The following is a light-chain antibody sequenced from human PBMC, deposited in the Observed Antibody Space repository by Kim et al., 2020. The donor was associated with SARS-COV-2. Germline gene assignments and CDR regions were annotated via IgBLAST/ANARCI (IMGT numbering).Light chain of an antibody. CDR2: LNSDGSH. V-gene: IGLV4-69*01. J-gene: IGLJ3*02. CDR3: QTWGTGSWV. CDR1: SGHSSYA. Sequence: ASVKLTRTLSSGHSSYATAWHQQQPEKGPRYLMKLNSDGSHSKGDGIPDRFSGSSSGAERYLTISSLQSEDEADYYCQTWGTGSWVFGGGTQLTVL.